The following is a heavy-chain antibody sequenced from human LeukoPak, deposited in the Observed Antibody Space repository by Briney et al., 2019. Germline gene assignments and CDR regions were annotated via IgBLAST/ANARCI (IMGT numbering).Heavy chain of an antibody. Sequence: GGSLRLSCAASGLTVTKNYMSWVRQAPGKEPEWVSSVSGSNNYIYYADSVRGRFTISRDNARNSLYLQMNSLRAEDTAVYYCARDIVGATGDAFDIWGQGTMVTVSS. CDR3: ARDIVGATGDAFDI. J-gene: IGHJ3*02. CDR1: GLTVTKNY. V-gene: IGHV3-21*01. CDR2: VSGSNNYI. D-gene: IGHD1-26*01.